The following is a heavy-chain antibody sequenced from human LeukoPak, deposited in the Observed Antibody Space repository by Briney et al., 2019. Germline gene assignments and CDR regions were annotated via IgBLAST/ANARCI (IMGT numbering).Heavy chain of an antibody. J-gene: IGHJ3*02. Sequence: PSQTLSLTCTVSSGSISSGSHYWTWIRQHPGKGLEWIGYKYYSGSAKYNPSLKSRLTISIDTSKNQFSLQLTSVTAADTATYYCATPYCSSISCLDVFNMWGQGTRVTVSS. CDR1: SGSISSGSHY. CDR2: KYYSGSA. CDR3: ATPYCSSISCLDVFNM. D-gene: IGHD2-2*01. V-gene: IGHV4-31*03.